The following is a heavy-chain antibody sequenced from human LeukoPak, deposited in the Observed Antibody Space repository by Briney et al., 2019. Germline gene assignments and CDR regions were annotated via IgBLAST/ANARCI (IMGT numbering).Heavy chain of an antibody. Sequence: SETLSLTCTVSGGSISSYYCSWIRQPPGKGLEWIGYIYYSGSTNYNPSLKSRVTISVDTSKNQFSLKLSSVTAADTAVYYCARRNRGYYGSGSPIDYWGQGTLVTVSS. V-gene: IGHV4-59*08. CDR3: ARRNRGYYGSGSPIDY. CDR2: IYYSGST. D-gene: IGHD3-10*01. CDR1: GGSISSYY. J-gene: IGHJ4*02.